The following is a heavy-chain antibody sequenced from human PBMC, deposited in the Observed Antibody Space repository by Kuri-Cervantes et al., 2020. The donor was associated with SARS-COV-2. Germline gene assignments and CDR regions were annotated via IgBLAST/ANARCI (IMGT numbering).Heavy chain of an antibody. Sequence: SVKVSCKASGGTFSRYALNWVRQAPGQGLEWMGGIIPIFGTANYAQKFQGRVTITADESTSTAYMELSSLRSEDTAVYYCAREMTTVTTSDAFDIWGQGTMVTVSS. V-gene: IGHV1-69*13. J-gene: IGHJ3*02. CDR2: IIPIFGTA. CDR1: GGTFSRYA. D-gene: IGHD4-17*01. CDR3: AREMTTVTTSDAFDI.